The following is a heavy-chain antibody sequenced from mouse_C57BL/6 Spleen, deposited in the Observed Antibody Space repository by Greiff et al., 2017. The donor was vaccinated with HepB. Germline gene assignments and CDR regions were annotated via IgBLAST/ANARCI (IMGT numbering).Heavy chain of an antibody. J-gene: IGHJ4*01. CDR2: IHPNSGST. Sequence: VQLQQPGAELVKPGASVKLSCKASGYTFTSYWMHWVKQRPGQGLEWIGMIHPNSGSTNYNEKFKSKATLTVDKSSSTAYMQRSSLTSEDSAVYYGAKAATRDYAMDYWGQGTSVTVSS. CDR3: AKAATRDYAMDY. CDR1: GYTFTSYW. V-gene: IGHV1-64*01. D-gene: IGHD1-2*01.